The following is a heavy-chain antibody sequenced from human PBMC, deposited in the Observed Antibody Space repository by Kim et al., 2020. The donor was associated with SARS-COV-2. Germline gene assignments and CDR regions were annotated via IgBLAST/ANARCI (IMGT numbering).Heavy chain of an antibody. V-gene: IGHV4-59*01. Sequence: SETLSLTCTVSGGSISSYYWSWIRQPPGKGLEWIGYIYYSGSTNYNPSLKSRVTISVDTSKNQFSLKLSPVTAADTAVYYCARDHRKRLQYTANWYFDLWGRGTLVTVSS. J-gene: IGHJ2*01. CDR1: GGSISSYY. D-gene: IGHD5-18*01. CDR2: IYYSGST. CDR3: ARDHRKRLQYTANWYFDL.